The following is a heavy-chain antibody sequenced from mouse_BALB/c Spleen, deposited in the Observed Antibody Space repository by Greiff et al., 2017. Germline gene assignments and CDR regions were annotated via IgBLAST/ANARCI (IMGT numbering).Heavy chain of an antibody. J-gene: IGHJ3*01. Sequence: EVKLMESGGGLVQPGGSRKLSCAASGFTFSSFGMHWVRQAPEKGLEWVAYISSGSSTTYYAETVKGRFTISRDNPKNTLFLQMTSLRSEDTAMYYYAGATSCVIATGCFAYWGQGTLVTVSA. CDR3: AGATSCVIATGCFAY. CDR1: GFTFSSFG. V-gene: IGHV5-17*02. CDR2: ISSGSSTT. D-gene: IGHD2-4*01.